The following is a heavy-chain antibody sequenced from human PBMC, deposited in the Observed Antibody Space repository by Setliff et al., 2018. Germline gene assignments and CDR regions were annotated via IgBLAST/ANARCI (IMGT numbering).Heavy chain of an antibody. Sequence: GESLRLSCAVSGFTFNNAWMNWVRQVPGKGLEWVGRIRPKSLDGTTDYAAPVKGRFVISRDDSKNTLYLQMNSLKTEDTAIYYCTHYSSDWGWYWGQGTLVTVSS. CDR2: IRPKSLDGTT. CDR1: GFTFNNAW. D-gene: IGHD6-19*01. CDR3: THYSSDWGWY. J-gene: IGHJ4*02. V-gene: IGHV3-15*01.